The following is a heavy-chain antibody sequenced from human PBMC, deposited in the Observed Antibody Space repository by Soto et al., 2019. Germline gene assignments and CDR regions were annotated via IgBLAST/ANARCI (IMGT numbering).Heavy chain of an antibody. CDR3: ARDGGRHSGGIDY. D-gene: IGHD1-26*01. V-gene: IGHV1-69*13. Sequence: GASVKVSCKASGGTFSSYSINWARQAPGQGLEWMGEIIPIFGTANYAQKFQGRVTITADESTSTAYMELSSLRSEDTAVYYCARDGGRHSGGIDYWGQGTLVTVSS. J-gene: IGHJ4*02. CDR1: GGTFSSYS. CDR2: IIPIFGTA.